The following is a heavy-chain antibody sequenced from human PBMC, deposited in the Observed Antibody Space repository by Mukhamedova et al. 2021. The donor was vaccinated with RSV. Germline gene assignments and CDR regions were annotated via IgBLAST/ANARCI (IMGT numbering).Heavy chain of an antibody. D-gene: IGHD3-10*01. J-gene: IGHJ3*02. V-gene: IGHV1-69*01. Sequence: GLEWMGGIIPIFGTANYAQKFQGRVTITADESTSTAYMELSSLRSEDTAVYYCAREGWFGDQDAFDIWGQGTRGTVSS. CDR3: AREGWFGDQDAFDI. CDR2: IIPIFGTA.